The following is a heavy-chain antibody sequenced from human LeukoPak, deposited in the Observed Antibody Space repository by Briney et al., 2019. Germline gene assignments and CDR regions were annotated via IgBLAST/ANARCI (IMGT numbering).Heavy chain of an antibody. CDR2: IWYDGSNK. CDR3: AREHVLRYFDWINWFDP. CDR1: GFIFSSYG. Sequence: GGSLRLSCAASGFIFSSYGMRWVRQAPGKGLEWVAVIWYDGSNKYYADSVKGRFTISRDNSKNTLYLQMNSLRAEDTAVYYCAREHVLRYFDWINWFDPWGQGTLVTVSS. V-gene: IGHV3-33*01. D-gene: IGHD3-9*01. J-gene: IGHJ5*02.